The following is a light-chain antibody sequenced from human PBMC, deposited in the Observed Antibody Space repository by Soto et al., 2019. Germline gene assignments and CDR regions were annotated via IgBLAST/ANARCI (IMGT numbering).Light chain of an antibody. Sequence: QSVLTQPPSASGTPGQRVTISCSGSSSNIGSNTVNWYQHLPGTAPKLLIYSHNQRPSGVPDRFSGSKSGTSASLAISGLQSEDEADYYCAAWDDSLNGVLFGGVTKLTVL. CDR2: SHN. V-gene: IGLV1-44*01. CDR3: AAWDDSLNGVL. J-gene: IGLJ2*01. CDR1: SSNIGSNT.